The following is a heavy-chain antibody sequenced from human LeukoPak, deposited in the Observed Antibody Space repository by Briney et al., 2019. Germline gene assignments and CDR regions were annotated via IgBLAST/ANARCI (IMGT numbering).Heavy chain of an antibody. CDR2: FYHSGST. J-gene: IGHJ4*02. CDR3: AKESGSYPPLFDY. CDR1: GYSISSGYV. Sequence: SQTLSLTCTVSGYSISSGYVWGWIRPPPGRGLEWIGSFYHSGSTYYNPSLKSRVTVSEDTSKNQFSLQLSSVTAADTAVYYCAKESGSYPPLFDYWGQGTLVAVSS. D-gene: IGHD1-26*01. V-gene: IGHV4-38-2*02.